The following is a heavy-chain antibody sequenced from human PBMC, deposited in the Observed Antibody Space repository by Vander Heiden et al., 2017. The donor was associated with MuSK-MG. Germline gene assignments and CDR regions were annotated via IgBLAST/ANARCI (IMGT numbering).Heavy chain of an antibody. Sequence: EVQLLESGGGSVQPGGSLRLPCVASGFTFSSYAMPWVRQAPGKGLEWVSGISSSGNSTYYGDSVKGRFTMSRDNSKNTLYLQMHSLRAEDTAVYYCARGPYCSSASCYSVGAFDIWGQGTMVTVSS. CDR3: ARGPYCSSASCYSVGAFDI. V-gene: IGHV3-23*01. CDR1: GFTFSSYA. CDR2: ISSSGNST. D-gene: IGHD2-2*01. J-gene: IGHJ3*02.